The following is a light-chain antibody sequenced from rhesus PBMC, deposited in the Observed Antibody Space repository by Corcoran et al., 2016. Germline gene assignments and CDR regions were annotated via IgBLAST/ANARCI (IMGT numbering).Light chain of an antibody. V-gene: IGLV3S11*01. CDR2: GNT. CDR3: GSCDDSGNDYI. J-gene: IGLJ1*01. CDR1: SLKTFY. Sequence: SSGLTQAPALSVAMGQTVPMTRQGDSLKTFYASWYQQKPGQVPVLVIYGNTNRPTGIPGRFSGSWSGNRCSLTITGARVEDEADYYCGSCDDSGNDYIFGAGTRLTVL.